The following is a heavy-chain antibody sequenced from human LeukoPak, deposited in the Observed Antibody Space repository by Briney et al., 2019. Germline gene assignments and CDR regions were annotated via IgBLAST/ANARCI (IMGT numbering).Heavy chain of an antibody. Sequence: GGSLRLSCAASGFTFSSYAMHWVRQAPGKGLEYVSAISSNGGSTYYANSVKGRFTISRDNSKNTLYLQMGSLRAEDTAVYYCAELGITMIGGVWGKGTTVTISS. CDR2: ISSNGGST. CDR3: AELGITMIGGV. V-gene: IGHV3-64*01. D-gene: IGHD3-10*02. J-gene: IGHJ6*04. CDR1: GFTFSSYA.